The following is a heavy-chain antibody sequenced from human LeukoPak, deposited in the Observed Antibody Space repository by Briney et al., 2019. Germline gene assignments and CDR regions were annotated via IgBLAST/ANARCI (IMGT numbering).Heavy chain of an antibody. CDR1: GGSISSYY. J-gene: IGHJ6*03. D-gene: IGHD5-18*01. V-gene: IGHV4-59*01. CDR2: IYYSGST. Sequence: SETLSLTCTVSGGSISSYYWSWIRQPPGKGLEWIGYIYYSGSTNYNPSLKSRVTISVDTSKNQFSLKLSSVTAADTAVYYCARVREGPGYSYGYWVSDYCYYYMDVWGKGTTVTVSS. CDR3: ARVREGPGYSYGYWVSDYCYYYMDV.